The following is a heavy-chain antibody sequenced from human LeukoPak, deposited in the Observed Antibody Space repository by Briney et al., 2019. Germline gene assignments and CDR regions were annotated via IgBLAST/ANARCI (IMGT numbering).Heavy chain of an antibody. Sequence: GGSLRLSCAASGFTFSYYWMHWVRQAPGKGLLWVSRINPDGSDPTYADSVKGRFTISRDNAKNTLYLQMNSLRAEDSAVYFCAGLPDPGWGQGTLVTVSS. CDR2: INPDGSDP. CDR1: GFTFSYYW. V-gene: IGHV3-74*03. J-gene: IGHJ4*02. CDR3: AGLPDPG.